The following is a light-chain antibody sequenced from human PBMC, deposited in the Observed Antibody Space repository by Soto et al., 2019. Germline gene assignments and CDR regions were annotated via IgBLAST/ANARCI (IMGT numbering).Light chain of an antibody. Sequence: DIQMTQSPSSLSASVEDRVTIICQASQDISNYLNWYQQKPGKAPKLLIYDASNLQTGVPSRFRGSGSGTDFTFTISSLQPDDFASYSCQQYNNYPYTFGQGTKLEIK. J-gene: IGKJ2*01. CDR1: QDISNY. V-gene: IGKV1-33*01. CDR2: DAS. CDR3: QQYNNYPYT.